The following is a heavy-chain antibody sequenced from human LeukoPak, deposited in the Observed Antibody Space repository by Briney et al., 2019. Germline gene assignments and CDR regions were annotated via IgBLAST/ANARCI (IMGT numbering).Heavy chain of an antibody. V-gene: IGHV4-59*08. D-gene: IGHD2-8*01. CDR2: IYYSGST. Sequence: SETLSLTCTVSGGSISSHYWSWIRQPPGKGLEWIGYIYYSGSTTYTPSLKSRVTISLDTSKNQFSLKLSSVTAADTAVYYCATLLRSCTNGVCGDYWGQGTLVTVSS. J-gene: IGHJ4*02. CDR1: GGSISSHY. CDR3: ATLLRSCTNGVCGDY.